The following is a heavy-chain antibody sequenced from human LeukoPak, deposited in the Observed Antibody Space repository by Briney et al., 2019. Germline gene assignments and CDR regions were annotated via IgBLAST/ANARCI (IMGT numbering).Heavy chain of an antibody. V-gene: IGHV3-30*03. CDR3: ARDPSQLYSFDY. CDR1: GFTFSSYS. CDR2: ISFDGSNK. Sequence: GGSLRLSCAASGFTFSSYSMNWVRQAPGKGLEWVAVISFDGSNKYYADSVKGRFTISRDNSKNTLYLQMNSLRAEDTAVYYCARDPSQLYSFDYWGQGTLVTVSS. D-gene: IGHD2-2*01. J-gene: IGHJ4*02.